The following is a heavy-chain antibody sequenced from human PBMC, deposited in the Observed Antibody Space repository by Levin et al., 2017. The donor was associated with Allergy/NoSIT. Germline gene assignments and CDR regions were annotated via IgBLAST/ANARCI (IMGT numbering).Heavy chain of an antibody. CDR1: GFTFSTYW. J-gene: IGHJ4*02. V-gene: IGHV3-7*02. Sequence: PGGSLRLSCAASGFTFSTYWMSWVRQAPGKGLEWVANVNQDGSEKHYVDSVKGRFTISRDNAKKSQSLQMNGLRAEDTAVYYCARGRYCTSGSCYFDYWGQGALVTVSS. CDR2: VNQDGSEK. D-gene: IGHD2-15*01. CDR3: ARGRYCTSGSCYFDY.